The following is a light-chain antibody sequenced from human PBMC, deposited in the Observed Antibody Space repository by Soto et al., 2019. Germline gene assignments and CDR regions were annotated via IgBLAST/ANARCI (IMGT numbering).Light chain of an antibody. CDR3: QQRSNWPLT. CDR1: QTVSSF. CDR2: DSS. Sequence: VLTQSPATLSLSPGERATLCCRASQTVSSFLAWYQQKPGQAPRLLIHDSSDRATGIPARFSGSGSGTDFTLTISSLEPEDVAVYYCQQRSNWPLTFGGGTRVEI. J-gene: IGKJ4*01. V-gene: IGKV3-11*01.